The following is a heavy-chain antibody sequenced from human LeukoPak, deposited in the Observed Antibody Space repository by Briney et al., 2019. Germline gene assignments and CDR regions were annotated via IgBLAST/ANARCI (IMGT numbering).Heavy chain of an antibody. D-gene: IGHD3-3*01. J-gene: IGHJ6*03. Sequence: PGGSLRLSCAASGFTLSDHYIDWVRQAPGKGLEWVGRSRNKAESYKIEYAASVKGRFTISRDYSKNSVYLQMNSLRTEDTAMYYCARESSIFWVVARSYMDVWGKGTTVTVSS. CDR3: ARESSIFWVVARSYMDV. CDR2: SRNKAESYKI. V-gene: IGHV3-72*01. CDR1: GFTLSDHY.